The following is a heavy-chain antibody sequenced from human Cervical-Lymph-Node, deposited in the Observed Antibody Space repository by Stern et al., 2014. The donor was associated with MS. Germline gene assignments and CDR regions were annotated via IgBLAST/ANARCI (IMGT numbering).Heavy chain of an antibody. CDR3: ARTNVPHSPGFTFSYYYYAMDV. V-gene: IGHV2-70*17. J-gene: IGHJ6*02. CDR1: GFSLISSGMS. D-gene: IGHD2-21*01. CDR2: IDWDEDK. Sequence: QVTLRESGPALVKPTQTLTLTCTFSGFSLISSGMSVSWIRQPPGKALEWLARIDWDEDKIYSTSLRTRLTIAKDTSKNQVVLTMTNVDPVDTATYYCARTNVPHSPGFTFSYYYYAMDVWGQGTTVTVSS.